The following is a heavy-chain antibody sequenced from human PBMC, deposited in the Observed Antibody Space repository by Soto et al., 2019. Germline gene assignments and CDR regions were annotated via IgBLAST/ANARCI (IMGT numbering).Heavy chain of an antibody. V-gene: IGHV3-23*01. CDR1: GFTFSSYA. D-gene: IGHD6-19*01. CDR2: ISGSGGST. J-gene: IGHJ6*02. Sequence: GSLRLSCAASGFTFSSYAMSWVRQAPGKGLEWVSAISGSGGSTYYADSVKGRFTISRDNSKNTLYLQMNSLRAEDTAVYYCAKDRGGIAVAGTHYYYYYGMDVWGQGTTVTVTS. CDR3: AKDRGGIAVAGTHYYYYYGMDV.